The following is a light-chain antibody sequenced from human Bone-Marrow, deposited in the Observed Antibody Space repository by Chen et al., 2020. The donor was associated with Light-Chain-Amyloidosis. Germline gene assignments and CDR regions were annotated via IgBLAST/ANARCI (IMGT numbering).Light chain of an antibody. V-gene: IGKV2-30*02. J-gene: IGKJ3*01. CDR2: QVS. CDR3: MQGTHWPPFT. Sequence: DVVMPQSPLSLPVTLGQPASISCRASQRLVHSNGNTYLNWFQQRPGQSPRRLIYQVSNRDSGVPDRFSGSGSGTDFTLKISKVEAEDVGVYYCMQGTHWPPFTFGPGTKVDIK. CDR1: QRLVHSNGNTY.